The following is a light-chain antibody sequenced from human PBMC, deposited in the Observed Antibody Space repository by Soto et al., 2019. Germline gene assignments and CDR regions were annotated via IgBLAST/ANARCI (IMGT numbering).Light chain of an antibody. CDR2: GAS. J-gene: IGKJ3*01. V-gene: IGKV3-20*01. CDR3: QQYGSSHFT. CDR1: QSVRSSY. Sequence: EIVLTQSPGTLSLSPGERATLSCRASQSVRSSYLAWYQQKPGQAPRLLIYGASSRATGIPDRFSGSGSGTDCTLTISRLEPEDFAVYYCQQYGSSHFTFGPGTKVDIK.